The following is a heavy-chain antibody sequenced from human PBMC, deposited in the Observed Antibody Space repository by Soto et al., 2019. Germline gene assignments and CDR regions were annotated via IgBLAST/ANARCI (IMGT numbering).Heavy chain of an antibody. CDR3: ARAIGADFFDY. J-gene: IGHJ4*02. Sequence: PGGSLRLSCTASGFTFSNYAMSWVRQAPGMGLEWVSTISDSGVNTFFGDSMKDRFTISRDNSKSTVYLQLNTVRAEETAIYYCARAIGADFFDYLGPGTLVTVSS. CDR1: GFTFSNYA. V-gene: IGHV3-23*01. CDR2: ISDSGVNT. D-gene: IGHD6-25*01.